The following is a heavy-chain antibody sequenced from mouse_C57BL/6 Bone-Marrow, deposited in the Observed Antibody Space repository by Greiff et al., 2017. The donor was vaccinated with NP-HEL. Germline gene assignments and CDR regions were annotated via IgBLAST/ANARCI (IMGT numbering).Heavy chain of an antibody. CDR2: IWSGGST. D-gene: IGHD1-1*01. CDR3: ARNYYYGSSYGAWFAY. V-gene: IGHV2-2*01. CDR1: GFSLTSYG. J-gene: IGHJ3*01. Sequence: VMLVESGPGLVQPSQSLSITCTVSGFSLTSYGVHWVRQSPGKGLEWLGVIWSGGSTDYNAAFISRLSISKDNSKSQVFFKMNSLQADDTAIYYCARNYYYGSSYGAWFAYWGQGTLVTVSA.